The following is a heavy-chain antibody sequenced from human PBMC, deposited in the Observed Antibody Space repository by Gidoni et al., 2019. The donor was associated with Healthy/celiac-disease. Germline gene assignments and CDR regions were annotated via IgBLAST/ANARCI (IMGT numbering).Heavy chain of an antibody. D-gene: IGHD2-15*01. CDR1: DGTFGSYA. J-gene: IGHJ3*02. Sequence: QVQLVQSGAEVKQPGSAVKVSCKASDGTFGSYAISWVRQAPGQGLEWLGGIIPIFGTANYAQKFQGRVTITADKSTSTAYMELSSLRSEDTAVYYCARCSGPRRAFDIWGQGTMVTVSS. V-gene: IGHV1-69*06. CDR3: ARCSGPRRAFDI. CDR2: IIPIFGTA.